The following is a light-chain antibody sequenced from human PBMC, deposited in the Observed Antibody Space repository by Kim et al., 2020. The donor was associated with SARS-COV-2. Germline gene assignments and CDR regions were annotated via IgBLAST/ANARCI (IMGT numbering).Light chain of an antibody. CDR2: DVS. Sequence: QSALTQPASVSGSPGQSITISCAGTSSDVGGYNYVSWYQQHPGKAPKLIIYDVSKRPSGVSNRFSGSKSGNTASLTISGLQADDEADYYCSSYTGSSTLIFGGGTQLTVL. CDR3: SSYTGSSTLI. CDR1: SSDVGGYNY. V-gene: IGLV2-14*01. J-gene: IGLJ2*01.